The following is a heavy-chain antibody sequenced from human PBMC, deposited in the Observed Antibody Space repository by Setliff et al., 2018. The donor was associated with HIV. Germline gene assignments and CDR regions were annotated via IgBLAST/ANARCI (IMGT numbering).Heavy chain of an antibody. CDR3: ATHTGNFHLHAFDI. D-gene: IGHD2-8*02. CDR2: IYPADFGT. CDR1: GYDFTRYW. V-gene: IGHV5-51*01. J-gene: IGHJ3*02. Sequence: PGASLKISCRASGYDFTRYWIGWVRQMPGKGLEWMGIIYPADFGTRYSPSFQGQVTISADKSISTASLQWNRLKASDTAMYYCATHTGNFHLHAFDIWGQGTTVTVSS.